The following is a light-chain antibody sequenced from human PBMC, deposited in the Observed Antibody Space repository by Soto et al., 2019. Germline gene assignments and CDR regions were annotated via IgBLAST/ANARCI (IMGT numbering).Light chain of an antibody. CDR3: QQYGSSPLT. CDR2: GAS. CDR1: QSVSSSY. V-gene: IGKV3-20*01. J-gene: IGKJ4*01. Sequence: ENVSTQSPGTLSLYPGERATLSCRASQSVSSSYLAWYQQKPGQAPRLLIYGASSRATGIPDRFSGSGSGTDFTLTISRLEPEDFAVYYCQQYGSSPLTFGGGSKVDI.